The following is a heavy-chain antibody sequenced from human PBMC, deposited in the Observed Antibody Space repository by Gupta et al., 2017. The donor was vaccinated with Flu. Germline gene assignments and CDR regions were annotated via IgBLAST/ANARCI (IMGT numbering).Heavy chain of an antibody. J-gene: IGHJ4*02. V-gene: IGHV3-15*01. Sequence: EVQLVASAGGLGEPGGSLRRTSAASGFTFSTYWMSRVRRAHGKGLEWVCRIKTMTCGGTADYGAPVKGRFTISRDDSESTLILQMNSLETEDTAVYYCTTDSDIVTGYYRGAFDYWSQGVLVTVSS. CDR1: GFTFSTYW. D-gene: IGHD3-9*01. CDR3: TTDSDIVTGYYRGAFDY. CDR2: IKTMTCGGTA.